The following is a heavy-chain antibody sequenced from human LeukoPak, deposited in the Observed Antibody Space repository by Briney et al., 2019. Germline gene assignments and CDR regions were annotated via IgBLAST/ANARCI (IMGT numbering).Heavy chain of an antibody. J-gene: IGHJ4*02. CDR1: GFTFSSYA. CDR3: AKDSGRLVRLPAV. D-gene: IGHD2-21*01. CDR2: ISGSGGST. Sequence: GALRLSCAASGFTFSSYAMSWVRQAPGKGLEWVSAISGSGGSTYYADSVKGRFTISRDNSKNTPYLQMNSLRAEDTAVYYCAKDSGRLVRLPAVWGQGTLVTVSS. V-gene: IGHV3-23*01.